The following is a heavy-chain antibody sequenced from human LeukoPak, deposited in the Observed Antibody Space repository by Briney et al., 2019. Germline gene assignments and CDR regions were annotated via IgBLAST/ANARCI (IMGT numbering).Heavy chain of an antibody. D-gene: IGHD1-26*01. V-gene: IGHV1-2*02. J-gene: IGHJ4*02. CDR2: INPDSGFT. CDR1: GYKFTDDY. Sequence: GASVKVSCKASGYKFTDDYMHWVRQAPGQGLEFMGWINPDSGFTNYAQKFKGRVTMTRDTSISTAYLEVRSLTSDDTAVYYCARDSGGTYRHPYYFDSWGQGTLVTVSS. CDR3: ARDSGGTYRHPYYFDS.